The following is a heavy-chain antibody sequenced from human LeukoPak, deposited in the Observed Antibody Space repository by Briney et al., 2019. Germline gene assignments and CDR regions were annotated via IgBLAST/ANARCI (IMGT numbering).Heavy chain of an antibody. Sequence: SETLSLTCTVSGGSISSYYWSWIRQPPGKGLEWIGYIYYSGSTNYNPSLKSRVTISVDTSKNQFSLKLSSVTAADTAVYYCASCGGSCYNWFDPWGQGTLVTVSS. CDR2: IYYSGST. CDR3: ASCGGSCYNWFDP. CDR1: GGSISSYY. V-gene: IGHV4-59*08. J-gene: IGHJ5*02. D-gene: IGHD2-15*01.